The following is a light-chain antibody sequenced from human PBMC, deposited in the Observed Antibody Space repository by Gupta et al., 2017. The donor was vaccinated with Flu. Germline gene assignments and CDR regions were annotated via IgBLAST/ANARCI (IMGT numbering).Light chain of an antibody. Sequence: QSVLTQPPSASGTPGQRVPISCSGSSSHIGSNTGNWYQQLPGTDPNLLIYSNKQRTSAGPDRFSGYKSGTTSALAIWGIQAEDDDYYYCAAWDNSSYVFGTGTKVTVL. CDR1: SSHIGSNT. CDR3: AAWDNSSYV. V-gene: IGLV1-44*01. J-gene: IGLJ1*01. CDR2: SNK.